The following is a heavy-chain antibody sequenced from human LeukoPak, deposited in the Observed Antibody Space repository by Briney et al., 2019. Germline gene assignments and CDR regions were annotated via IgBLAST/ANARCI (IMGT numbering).Heavy chain of an antibody. CDR2: TYYSGST. V-gene: IGHV4-31*03. Sequence: SETLSLTCTVSGGSISSGGYYWSWIRQHPGKGLEWIGYTYYSGSTYYNPSLKSRVTISVDTSKNQFSLKLSSVTAADTAVYYCARGYYYDSSGYYESLYFDYWGQGTLVTVSS. CDR3: ARGYYYDSSGYYESLYFDY. J-gene: IGHJ4*02. CDR1: GGSISSGGYY. D-gene: IGHD3-22*01.